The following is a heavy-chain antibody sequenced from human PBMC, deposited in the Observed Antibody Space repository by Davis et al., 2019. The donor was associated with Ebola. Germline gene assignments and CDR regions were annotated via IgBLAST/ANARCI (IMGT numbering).Heavy chain of an antibody. CDR2: ISAYNGNT. V-gene: IGHV1-18*04. CDR1: GYTFTSYG. J-gene: IGHJ5*02. CDR3: AVSMTMVRGVIITWHWFDP. Sequence: ASVKVSCKASGYTFTSYGISWVRQAPGQGLEWMGWISAYNGNTNYAQKLQGRVTMTTDTSTSTAYMELRSLRSDDTAVYYCAVSMTMVRGVIITWHWFDPWGQGTLVTVSS. D-gene: IGHD3-10*01.